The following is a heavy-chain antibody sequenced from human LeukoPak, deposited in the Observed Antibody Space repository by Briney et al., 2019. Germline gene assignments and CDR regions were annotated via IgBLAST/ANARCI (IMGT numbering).Heavy chain of an antibody. CDR2: IKGDGSHT. J-gene: IGHJ3*02. V-gene: IGHV3-74*01. Sequence: ETLSLTCTVSGGSISSSSYYWGWVRQAPGKGLVWVSRIKGDGSHTIYADSVKGRFTISRDNAKNTLYLQMNSLRAEDTAVYYCVRDNDVWAFDIWGQGTMVTVSS. CDR1: GGSISSSSYY. D-gene: IGHD1-1*01. CDR3: VRDNDVWAFDI.